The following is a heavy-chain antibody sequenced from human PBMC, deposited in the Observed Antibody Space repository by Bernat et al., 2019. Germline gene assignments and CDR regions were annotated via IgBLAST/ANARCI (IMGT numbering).Heavy chain of an antibody. CDR1: GFTFSSYW. V-gene: IGHV3-74*01. CDR2: INSDGSST. J-gene: IGHJ5*02. Sequence: EVQLVESGGGLVQPGGSLRLSCAASGFTFSSYWMHWVRQAPGKGLVWVSRINSDGSSTSYADSVKGRFTISRDNAKNTLYLQMNSLRVEDTAVYYCASSTVVTPELRFDPWGQGTLVTVSS. D-gene: IGHD4-23*01. CDR3: ASSTVVTPELRFDP.